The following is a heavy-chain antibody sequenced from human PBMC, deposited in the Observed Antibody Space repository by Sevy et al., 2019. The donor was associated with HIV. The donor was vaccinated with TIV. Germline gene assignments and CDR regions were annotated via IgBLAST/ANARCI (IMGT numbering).Heavy chain of an antibody. J-gene: IGHJ3*02. CDR2: ISYDGSNK. D-gene: IGHD3-10*01. CDR3: AKDGATMVRGGFDAFDI. Sequence: GGSLRLSCAASGFTFSSYGMHWVRQAPGKGLEWVAVISYDGSNKYYADSVKGRFTISRDNSKNTLYLQMNSLRAEDTAVYYCAKDGATMVRGGFDAFDIWGQGTMVTVSS. V-gene: IGHV3-30*18. CDR1: GFTFSSYG.